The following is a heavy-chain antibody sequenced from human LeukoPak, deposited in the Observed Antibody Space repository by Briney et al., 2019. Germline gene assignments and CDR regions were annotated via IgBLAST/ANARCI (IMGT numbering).Heavy chain of an antibody. CDR1: GYTFTSYG. D-gene: IGHD3-3*01. CDR2: ISIYNGNT. J-gene: IGHJ5*02. CDR3: ARITYDFWSGYYMPDDP. V-gene: IGHV1-18*01. Sequence: ASVKVSCKASGYTFTSYGISWVRQAPGQGFEWMGWISIYNGNTDYAQKLRGRVTMTTDTSTSTAYMELRSLRSDDTAVYYCARITYDFWSGYYMPDDPWGQGTLVTVSS.